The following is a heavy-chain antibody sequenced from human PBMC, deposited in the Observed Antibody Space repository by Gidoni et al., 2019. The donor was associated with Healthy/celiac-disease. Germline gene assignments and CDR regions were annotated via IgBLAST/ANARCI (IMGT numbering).Heavy chain of an antibody. CDR3: ARTVAAAGPRGYFYYGMDV. D-gene: IGHD6-13*01. J-gene: IGHJ6*04. CDR1: GGSISSYY. Sequence: QVQLQESGPGLVKPSETLSLTCTVSGGSISSYYWGWIRQPAGKGLEWIGRIYTSRSTNYNPSLKSRVTMSVDTSKNQFSLKLSSVTAADTAVYYCARTVAAAGPRGYFYYGMDVWGKGTTVTVSS. V-gene: IGHV4-4*07. CDR2: IYTSRST.